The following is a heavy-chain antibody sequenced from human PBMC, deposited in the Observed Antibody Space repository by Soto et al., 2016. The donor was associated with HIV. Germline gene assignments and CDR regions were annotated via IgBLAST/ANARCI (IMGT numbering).Heavy chain of an antibody. CDR2: VYYSGNT. CDR3: ARVEMATTYYYFE. V-gene: IGHV4-39*01. J-gene: IGHJ4*02. D-gene: IGHD5-12*01. CDR1: GGSVSSSTYY. Sequence: QLQLQESGPALVKPSETLSLTCSVSGGSVSSSTYYWGWIRQPPGKGLEWIGGVYYSGNTYYNPSLRSRVTISVDTSRNQFSLKLRSVTAADTAVYYCARVEMATTYYYFEYGAREPWSPSPQ.